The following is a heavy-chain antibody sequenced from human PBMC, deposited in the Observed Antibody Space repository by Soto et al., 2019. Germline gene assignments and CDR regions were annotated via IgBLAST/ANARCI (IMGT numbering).Heavy chain of an antibody. CDR1: NFSISSGYY. CDR2: IYRSGTT. V-gene: IGHV4-38-2*01. CDR3: ARTHSGSYYSVFNY. D-gene: IGHD1-26*01. Sequence: LSLTCVVSNFSISSGYYWGWIRQSPGKGLEWIASIYRSGTTSYNPSLKSRVTISVDPSKNQFSLMLTAVTAADTAVYYCARTHSGSYYSVFNYWGRGSLVTVSS. J-gene: IGHJ4*02.